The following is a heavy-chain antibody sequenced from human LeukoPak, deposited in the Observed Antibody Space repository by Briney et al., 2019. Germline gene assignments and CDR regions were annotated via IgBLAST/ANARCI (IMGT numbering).Heavy chain of an antibody. V-gene: IGHV4-59*01. CDR1: GGSFSGYY. Sequence: PSETLSLTCAVYGGSFSGYYWSWIRQPPGKGLEWIGYIYYSGSTNYNPSLKSRVTISVDTSKNQFSLKLSSVTAADTAVYYCASASLSRDAFDIWGQGTMVTVSS. J-gene: IGHJ3*02. CDR2: IYYSGST. CDR3: ASASLSRDAFDI.